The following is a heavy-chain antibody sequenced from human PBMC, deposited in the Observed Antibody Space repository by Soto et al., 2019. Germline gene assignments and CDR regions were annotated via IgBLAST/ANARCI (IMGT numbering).Heavy chain of an antibody. D-gene: IGHD2-15*01. J-gene: IGHJ3*02. CDR2: ISNRGDT. CDR3: AREPRYCRGGSCSITGDAYDI. V-gene: IGHV3-66*01. CDR1: GFIVSDTY. Sequence: GGSLRLSCTASGFIVSDTYVNWVRQAPGKGLEWVSVISNRGDTHYADSVRGRFSLSRDISDNTLHLQMNNLRVEDTAVYYCAREPRYCRGGSCSITGDAYDIWGQGTLVTVSS.